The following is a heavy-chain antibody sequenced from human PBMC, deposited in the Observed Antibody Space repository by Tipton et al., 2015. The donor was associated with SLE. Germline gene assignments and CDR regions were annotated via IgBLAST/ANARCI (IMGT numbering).Heavy chain of an antibody. Sequence: GSLRLSCGASGFTFSDYEINWVRQAPGKGLEWVSYISSSGVNIYYADSVKGRFTTSRDNAKNSVFLQMNSLRAEDTAVYYCAKMGKMAPFDSWGQGALVTVSS. CDR1: GFTFSDYE. CDR3: AKMGKMAPFDS. D-gene: IGHD5-24*01. J-gene: IGHJ4*02. CDR2: ISSSGVNI. V-gene: IGHV3-48*03.